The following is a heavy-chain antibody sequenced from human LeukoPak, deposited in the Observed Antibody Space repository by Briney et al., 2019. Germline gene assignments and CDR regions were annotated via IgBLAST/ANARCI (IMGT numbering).Heavy chain of an antibody. J-gene: IGHJ4*02. V-gene: IGHV3-7*01. CDR3: ARDVLYSGSYYDY. CDR2: INQDGSDK. Sequence: GGSLRLSCAASGFTFSSYWLSWVRQAPGKGLEWVANINQDGSDKYYVDSVKGRFTISRDNAKNSLYLQMNSLRAEDTAVYYCARDVLYSGSYYDYWGQGTLVTVSS. CDR1: GFTFSSYW. D-gene: IGHD1-26*01.